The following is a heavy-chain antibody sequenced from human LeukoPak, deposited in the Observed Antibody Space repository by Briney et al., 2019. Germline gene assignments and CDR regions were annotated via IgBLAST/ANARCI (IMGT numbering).Heavy chain of an antibody. CDR2: ISGSGVST. CDR3: AKNSGSGWYLGGRDFDH. CDR1: GFTFSSYW. D-gene: IGHD6-19*01. J-gene: IGHJ4*02. V-gene: IGHV3-23*01. Sequence: GGSLRLSCAASGFTFSSYWMSWVRQAPGKGLEWVSSISGSGVSTYYADFVKGRFTISRDNSKNTLYLQMNSLKAEDTAVYYCAKNSGSGWYLGGRDFDHWGQGTLVTVST.